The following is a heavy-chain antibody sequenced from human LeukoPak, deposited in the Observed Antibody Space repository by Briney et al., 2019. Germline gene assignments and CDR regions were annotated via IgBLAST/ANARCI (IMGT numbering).Heavy chain of an antibody. CDR1: GGSISSYY. CDR2: IYTSGST. Sequence: SSETLSLTCTVSGGSISSYYWSWIRQPAGKGLEWIGRIYTSGSTNYNPSLKSRVTMSVDTSKNQFSLKLSSVTAADTAVYYCAKDAPLLRFLDNWFDPWGQGTLVTVSS. V-gene: IGHV4-4*07. J-gene: IGHJ5*02. CDR3: AKDAPLLRFLDNWFDP. D-gene: IGHD3-3*01.